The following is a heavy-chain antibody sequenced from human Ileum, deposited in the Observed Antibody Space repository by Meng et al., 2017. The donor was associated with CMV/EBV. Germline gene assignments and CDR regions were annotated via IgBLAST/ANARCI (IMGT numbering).Heavy chain of an antibody. Sequence: ASGFSFNNYFMSWVRQAPGKVLAWVAAIGGSGDKPWSADSVKGRFTISRDNSDNTLYLQIHNLRAEDTARYYCAKGLFDTYWYFDLWGRGTLVTVSS. CDR1: GFSFNNYF. CDR2: IGGSGDKP. V-gene: IGHV3-23*01. J-gene: IGHJ2*01. CDR3: AKGLFDTYWYFDL. D-gene: IGHD3-9*01.